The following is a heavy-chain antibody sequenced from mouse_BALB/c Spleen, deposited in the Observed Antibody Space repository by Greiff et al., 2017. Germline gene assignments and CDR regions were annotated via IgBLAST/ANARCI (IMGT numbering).Heavy chain of an antibody. V-gene: IGHV5-6*02. CDR1: GFTFSSYG. CDR2: ISSGGSYT. Sequence: DVKLVESGGDLVKPGGSLKLSCAASGFTFSSYGMSWVRQTPDKRLEWVATISSGGSYTYYPDSVKGRFTISRDNAKNTLYLQMSSLKSEDTAMYYCARLPYGNYRYFDVWGAGTTVTVSS. CDR3: ARLPYGNYRYFDV. D-gene: IGHD2-1*01. J-gene: IGHJ1*01.